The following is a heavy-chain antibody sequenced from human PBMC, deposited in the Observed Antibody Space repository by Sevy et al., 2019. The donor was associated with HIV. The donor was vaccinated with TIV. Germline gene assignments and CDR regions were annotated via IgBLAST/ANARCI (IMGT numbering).Heavy chain of an antibody. CDR3: ARLSGYCSSTSCSDFDY. Sequence: GGSLRLSCAASGFTFSSYWMSWVRRAPGKGLEWVAILKQDGSEKYYVDSVKGRFTISRDNANNSLYLQMNSLRAEDTAVYYCARLSGYCSSTSCSDFDYWGQGTLVTVSS. CDR1: GFTFSSYW. V-gene: IGHV3-7*01. J-gene: IGHJ4*02. D-gene: IGHD2-2*01. CDR2: LKQDGSEK.